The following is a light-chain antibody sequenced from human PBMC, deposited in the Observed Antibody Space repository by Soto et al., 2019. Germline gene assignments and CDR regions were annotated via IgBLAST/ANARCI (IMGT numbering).Light chain of an antibody. V-gene: IGKV1-33*01. J-gene: IGKJ3*01. CDR3: QQYDNFPFP. Sequence: DIQMTQSPSSLSASVGDRVTITCQASQDISNYLNWYQQKPGKAPKLLIYDASNLETGFPSRFSGSGSGTDFTFTISSLQPEDIATYYCQQYDNFPFPFGPGNKVDI. CDR1: QDISNY. CDR2: DAS.